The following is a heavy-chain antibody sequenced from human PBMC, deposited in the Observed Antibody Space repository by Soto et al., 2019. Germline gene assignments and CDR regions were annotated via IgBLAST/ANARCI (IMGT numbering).Heavy chain of an antibody. Sequence: PAETLGLTCTLNEGHISSYYWSWIRQPPGKGLEWIAYIYCSGSTNYNPSLKSRVTISVDTSKNQFSLKLSSVTASDTAVYYCARELPLGDSRFDPWGQGTMVTVSS. D-gene: IGHD4-17*01. V-gene: IGHV4-59*01. J-gene: IGHJ5*02. CDR2: IYCSGST. CDR3: ARELPLGDSRFDP. CDR1: EGHISSYY.